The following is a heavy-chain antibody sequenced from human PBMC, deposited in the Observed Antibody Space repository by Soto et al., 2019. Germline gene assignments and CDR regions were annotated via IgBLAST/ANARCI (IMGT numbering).Heavy chain of an antibody. D-gene: IGHD3-10*01. J-gene: IGHJ3*02. CDR1: GGTLSDHG. V-gene: IGHV1-69*06. CDR2: TIPVFNTA. Sequence: QVQLEQSGAEVKKPGSSVKVSCKASGGTLSDHGVAWLRQAPGQGLEWMGGTIPVFNTAKYAQKFRGRVTVTADKFTNIAYMELSSLRSDDTSFYFCARGVYGSGNYYTGPSAFDIWGQGTMVIVSS. CDR3: ARGVYGSGNYYTGPSAFDI.